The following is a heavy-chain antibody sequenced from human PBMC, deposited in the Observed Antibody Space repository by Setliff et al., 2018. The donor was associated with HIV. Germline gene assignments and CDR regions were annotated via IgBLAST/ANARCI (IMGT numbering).Heavy chain of an antibody. Sequence: GGSLRLSCEASGFPFSVHGMHWVRQSPGKGLEWLAVIWYDGGTKYYADSLQGRFTISRDDSKNSVYLQMNTLGAEDTAVYYCATQTGFYNSHWYDYWGQGTMVTVSS. J-gene: IGHJ4*02. V-gene: IGHV3-33*01. D-gene: IGHD6-13*01. CDR3: ATQTGFYNSHWYDY. CDR1: GFPFSVHG. CDR2: IWYDGGTK.